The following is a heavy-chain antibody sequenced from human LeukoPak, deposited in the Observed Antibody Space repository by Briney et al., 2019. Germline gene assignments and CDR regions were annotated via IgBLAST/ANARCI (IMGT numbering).Heavy chain of an antibody. CDR2: INPRSGGT. J-gene: IGHJ4*02. CDR1: GFPFSDSY. V-gene: IGHV1-2*02. D-gene: IGHD2-15*01. Sequence: ASVKVSCKASGFPFSDSYIHWVRQAPGQGLEWMGYINPRSGGTSSPQKFKGRVTLTADTINTAYMVLSSLISDDTAIYYYVREGSGLLTKNFDYWGQGTLVTVSS. CDR3: VREGSGLLTKNFDY.